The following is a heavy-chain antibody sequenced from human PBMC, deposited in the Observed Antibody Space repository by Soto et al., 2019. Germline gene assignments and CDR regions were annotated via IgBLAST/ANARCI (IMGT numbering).Heavy chain of an antibody. Sequence: ASVKVSCKASRYTSTNFSIPWLRQAPGQGLEWMGIINPSGGSTTYPQKFQGRVTMTRDTSTSTVHMELITLRSEDTAVYYCARSQVGRPLDVWGPGTTVTVSS. CDR1: RYTSTNFS. D-gene: IGHD1-26*01. J-gene: IGHJ6*02. CDR3: ARSQVGRPLDV. CDR2: INPSGGST. V-gene: IGHV1-46*01.